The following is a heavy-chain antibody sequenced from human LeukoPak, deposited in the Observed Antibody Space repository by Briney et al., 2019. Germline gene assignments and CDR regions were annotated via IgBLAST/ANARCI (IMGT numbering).Heavy chain of an antibody. CDR1: GFTFSSDA. CDR3: ARTAAGTFYDY. D-gene: IGHD6-13*01. V-gene: IGHV3-7*01. CDR2: IKQDGSEK. J-gene: IGHJ4*02. Sequence: GGSLRLSCAASGFTFSSDAMGWGRQAPGKGLEWVANIKQDGSEKYYVDSVKGRFTISRDNAKNSLYLQMNSLRAEDTAVYYCARTAAGTFYDYWGQGTLVTVSS.